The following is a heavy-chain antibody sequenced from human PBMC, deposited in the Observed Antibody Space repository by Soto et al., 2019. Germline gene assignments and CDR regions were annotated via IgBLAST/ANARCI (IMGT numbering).Heavy chain of an antibody. Sequence: EVQLLESGGGLVQPGGSLRLSCAASGFAFSSYGMTWVRQAPGKGLEWVSAISGSGGRTYYADSVRGRFTISRDNDKNKLYLQMNSLRAEDTAVYYCAKGPSSSWTYYYYYMDVWGKGTTVTVSS. V-gene: IGHV3-23*01. CDR1: GFAFSSYG. J-gene: IGHJ6*03. D-gene: IGHD6-13*01. CDR2: ISGSGGRT. CDR3: AKGPSSSWTYYYYYMDV.